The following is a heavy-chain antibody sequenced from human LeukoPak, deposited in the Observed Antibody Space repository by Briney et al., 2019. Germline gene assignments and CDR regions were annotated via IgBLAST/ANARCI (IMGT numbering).Heavy chain of an antibody. D-gene: IGHD3-22*01. CDR2: ISSSSSYI. J-gene: IGHJ3*02. CDR1: GFTFSSYE. V-gene: IGHV3-21*01. CDR3: ARPQTYYYDSSGFYAFDI. Sequence: GGSLRLSCVASGFTFSSYEMNWVRQAPGKGLEWVSSISSSSSYIYYADSVKGRFTISRDNAKNSLYLQMNSLRAEDTAVYYCARPQTYYYDSSGFYAFDIWGQGTMVTVSS.